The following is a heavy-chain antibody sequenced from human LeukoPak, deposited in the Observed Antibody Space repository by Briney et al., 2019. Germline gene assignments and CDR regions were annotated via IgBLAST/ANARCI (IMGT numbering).Heavy chain of an antibody. CDR1: GFTVSSNY. CDR2: ISGGGTT. CDR3: ARKMATTGDY. V-gene: IGHV3-53*01. D-gene: IGHD5-24*01. J-gene: IGHJ4*02. Sequence: GGSLRLSCAASGFTVSSNYMSWVRQAPGKGLEWVSVISGGGTTYYADSVKGRFTISRDNSNNTLYLQMNSLRAEDTAMYYCARKMATTGDYWGQGTLVTVSS.